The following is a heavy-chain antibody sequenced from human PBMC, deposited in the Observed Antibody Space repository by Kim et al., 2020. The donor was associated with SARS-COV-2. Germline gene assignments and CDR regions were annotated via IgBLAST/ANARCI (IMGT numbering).Heavy chain of an antibody. CDR3: ARTLRSRAVAGTNGMDV. Sequence: ASVKVSCKASGYTFTSYYMHWVRQAPGQGLEWMGIINPSGGSTSYAQKFQGRVTMTRDTSTSTVYMELSSLRSEDTAVYYCARTLRSRAVAGTNGMDVWGQGTTVTVSS. V-gene: IGHV1-46*01. D-gene: IGHD6-19*01. CDR1: GYTFTSYY. J-gene: IGHJ6*02. CDR2: INPSGGST.